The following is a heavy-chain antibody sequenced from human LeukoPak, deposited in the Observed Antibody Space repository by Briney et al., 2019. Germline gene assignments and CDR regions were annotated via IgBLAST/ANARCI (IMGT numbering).Heavy chain of an antibody. Sequence: ASVNVSCKASGYTFTSYGISWVRQAPGQGREGVGWISAYNCNTNYAQKLQGRVAMNTDTSTRTAYMELRSLRSDDTAVYYCARALKQWLVYFDYWGQGTLVTVSS. J-gene: IGHJ4*02. CDR1: GYTFTSYG. V-gene: IGHV1-18*01. D-gene: IGHD6-19*01. CDR3: ARALKQWLVYFDY. CDR2: ISAYNCNT.